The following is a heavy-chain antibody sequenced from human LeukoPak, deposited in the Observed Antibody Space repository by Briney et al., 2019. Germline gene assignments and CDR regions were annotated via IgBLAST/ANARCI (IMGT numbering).Heavy chain of an antibody. Sequence: PGGSLRLSCAASGFTFSTYSMSWVRQAPGKGLEWVASITSPVGHIYYADSLKGRITISRDNAKSSLYLQMNSLRAEDTAVYYCATDGQSSGWYGFDYWGQGTLVTVSS. CDR3: ATDGQSSGWYGFDY. D-gene: IGHD6-19*01. J-gene: IGHJ4*02. CDR2: ITSPVGHI. V-gene: IGHV3-21*01. CDR1: GFTFSTYS.